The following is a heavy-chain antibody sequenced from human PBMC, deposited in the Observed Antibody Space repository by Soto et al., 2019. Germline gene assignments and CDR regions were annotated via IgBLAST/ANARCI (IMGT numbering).Heavy chain of an antibody. CDR1: GGSISSGGYY. Sequence: SETLSLTCTVSGGSISSGGYYWTWIRQHPGKGLEWIGYNYYTGITYYNPSIKSRVTISVDTSKNQFSLNLTSVTAADTAVYYCADSVTGSFRFDYWGQGTLVTVSS. D-gene: IGHD3-9*01. CDR3: ADSVTGSFRFDY. V-gene: IGHV4-31*03. J-gene: IGHJ4*02. CDR2: NYYTGIT.